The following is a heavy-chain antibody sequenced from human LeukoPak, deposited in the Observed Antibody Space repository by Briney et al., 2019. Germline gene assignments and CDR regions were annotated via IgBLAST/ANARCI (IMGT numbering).Heavy chain of an antibody. CDR3: ARDIGYYYDSSGYRYNWFDP. Sequence: PSETLSLTCTVSGGSISSGGYYWSWIRQHPGKGLEWIGYIYYSGSTYYNPSLKSRVTISVDTSKNQFSLKLSSVTAADTAVYYCARDIGYYYDSSGYRYNWFDPWGQGTLVTVSS. D-gene: IGHD3-22*01. J-gene: IGHJ5*02. V-gene: IGHV4-31*03. CDR2: IYYSGST. CDR1: GGSISSGGYY.